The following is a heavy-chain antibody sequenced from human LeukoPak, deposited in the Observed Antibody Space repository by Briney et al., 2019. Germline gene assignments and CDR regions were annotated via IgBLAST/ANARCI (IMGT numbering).Heavy chain of an antibody. D-gene: IGHD6-13*01. CDR2: IYYSGST. J-gene: IGHJ6*02. Sequence: LQTLSLTCTVSGGSISSGDYYWSWIRQPPGKGLEWIGYIYYSGSTYYNPSLKSRVTISVDTSKNQFSLKLSSVTAADTAVYYCARALRYSATHYGMDVWGQGTTVTVSS. CDR3: ARALRYSATHYGMDV. CDR1: GGSISSGDYY. V-gene: IGHV4-30-4*01.